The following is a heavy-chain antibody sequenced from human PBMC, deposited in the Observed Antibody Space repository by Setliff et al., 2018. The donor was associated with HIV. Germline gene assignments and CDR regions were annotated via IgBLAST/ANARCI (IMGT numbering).Heavy chain of an antibody. D-gene: IGHD4-17*01. J-gene: IGHJ1*01. V-gene: IGHV1-69*13. CDR1: GYTFNSYA. CDR3: ASASGDYEPYQY. CDR2: IIPIFGSP. Sequence: VASVKVSCKASGYTFNSYAIRWVRQAPGQGPEWMGGIIPIFGSPQYAPQFRGRATITADESSRTAYMELTSLKSEDSAVYYCASASGDYEPYQYWGQGTLVTVSS.